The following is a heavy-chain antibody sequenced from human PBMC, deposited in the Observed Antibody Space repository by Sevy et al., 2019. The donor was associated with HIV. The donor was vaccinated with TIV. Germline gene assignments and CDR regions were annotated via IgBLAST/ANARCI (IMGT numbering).Heavy chain of an antibody. D-gene: IGHD5-12*01. CDR1: GFTFSSYG. CDR2: ISYDGSNK. CDR3: AKDLWRLQLTDAFDI. V-gene: IGHV3-30*18. Sequence: GGSLRLSCAASGFTFSSYGMHWVRQAPGKGLEWVAVISYDGSNKYYADSVKGRFTISRDNSKNTLYLQMNSLRAEDTAVYYCAKDLWRLQLTDAFDIWGQGTMVTVSS. J-gene: IGHJ3*02.